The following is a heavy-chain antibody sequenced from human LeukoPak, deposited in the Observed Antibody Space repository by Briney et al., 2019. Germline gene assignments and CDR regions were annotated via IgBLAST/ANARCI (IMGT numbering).Heavy chain of an antibody. D-gene: IGHD2-2*01. CDR3: ARGGASTTSDYYYYYYGMDV. CDR2: IYTSGST. J-gene: IGHJ6*02. Sequence: SETLSLTCTVSVGSISSYYWSWMRQPAGKGLEWIGRIYTSGSTNYNPSLKSRVTMSLDTSKNQFSLKLSSVTAADTAVYYCARGGASTTSDYYYYYYGMDVWGQGTTVTVSS. CDR1: VGSISSYY. V-gene: IGHV4-4*07.